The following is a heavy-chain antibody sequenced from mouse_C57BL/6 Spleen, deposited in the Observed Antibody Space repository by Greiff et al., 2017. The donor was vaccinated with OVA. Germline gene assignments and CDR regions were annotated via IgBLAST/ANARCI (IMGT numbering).Heavy chain of an antibody. V-gene: IGHV1-55*01. CDR2: IYPGSGST. Sequence: VQLQQPGAELVKPGASVKMSCKASGYTFTSYWITWVKQRPGQGLEWIGDIYPGSGSTNYNEKFKSKATLTVDASSSTAYMQLSSLTSEDSAVYYCARVDSSGYYAMDYWGQGTSVTVSS. CDR1: GYTFTSYW. D-gene: IGHD3-2*02. J-gene: IGHJ4*01. CDR3: ARVDSSGYYAMDY.